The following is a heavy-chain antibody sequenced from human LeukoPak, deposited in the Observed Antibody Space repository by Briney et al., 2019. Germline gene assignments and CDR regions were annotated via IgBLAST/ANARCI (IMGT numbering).Heavy chain of an antibody. CDR3: AGLRRDGYNRLDY. CDR1: GGSISSYY. CDR2: IYYSGST. V-gene: IGHV4-59*01. Sequence: SETLSLTCTVSGGSISSYYWSWLRQPPGEGLEWSGYIYYSGSTNYNPSLKSRVTISVDTSKNQFSLKLSSVTAADTAVYYCAGLRRDGYNRLDYWGQGTLVTVSS. D-gene: IGHD5-24*01. J-gene: IGHJ4*02.